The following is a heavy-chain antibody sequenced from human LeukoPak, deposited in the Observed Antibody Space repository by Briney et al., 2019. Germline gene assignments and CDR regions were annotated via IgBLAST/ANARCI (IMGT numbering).Heavy chain of an antibody. J-gene: IGHJ4*02. D-gene: IGHD6-19*01. CDR2: ISYDGGNK. Sequence: GGSLRLSCAASGFTFSSYAMHWVRQAPGKGLEWVAVISYDGGNKYYADSVKGRFTISRDNSKNTLYLQMNSLRAEDTAAYYCARPPPTSSGWYFDYWGQGTLVTVSS. CDR3: ARPPPTSSGWYFDY. CDR1: GFTFSSYA. V-gene: IGHV3-30*04.